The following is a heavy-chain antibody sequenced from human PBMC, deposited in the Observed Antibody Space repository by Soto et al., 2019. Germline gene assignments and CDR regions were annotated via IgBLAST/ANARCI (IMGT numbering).Heavy chain of an antibody. CDR1: GGSFNRHT. J-gene: IGHJ4*02. CDR2: IIPIFGTA. V-gene: IGHV1-69*01. D-gene: IGHD3-22*01. Sequence: QVQLVQSGAEVRKPGSSVRVSCKASGGSFNRHTISWVRQAPGQGLEWMGGIIPIFGTANHAQKFQGRVTISADESTSTVYMELSSLRSDDTAIYYCARGWGYDSTDYYYAYWGQGTLVIVSS. CDR3: ARGWGYDSTDYYYAY.